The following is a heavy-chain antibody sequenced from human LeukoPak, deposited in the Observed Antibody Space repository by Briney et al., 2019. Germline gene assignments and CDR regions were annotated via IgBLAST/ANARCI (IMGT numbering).Heavy chain of an antibody. Sequence: SETLSLTCTVSGGSISSYYWSWIRQPPGKGLEWIGYIHYSGSTNYNPSLKSRVTISVDTSKNQFSLKLSSVTAADTAVYYCAREVSGTNSFDYWGQGTLVTVSS. CDR1: GGSISSYY. CDR2: IHYSGST. D-gene: IGHD1-1*01. J-gene: IGHJ4*02. V-gene: IGHV4-59*01. CDR3: AREVSGTNSFDY.